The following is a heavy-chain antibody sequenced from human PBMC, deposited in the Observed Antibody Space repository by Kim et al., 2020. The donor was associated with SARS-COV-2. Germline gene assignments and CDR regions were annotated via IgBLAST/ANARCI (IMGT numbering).Heavy chain of an antibody. CDR2: ISSNSRYT. Sequence: GGSLRLSCAASEFIFSDYYMSWIRQAPGKGLEWIAYISSNSRYTIYADSVGGRVTISRDNAKKSLYLHMNSLRGEDTAVYYCARVLEGRRRSPASGRDVWGRGTTVIVSS. J-gene: IGHJ6*02. D-gene: IGHD2-15*01. CDR1: EFIFSDYY. V-gene: IGHV3-11*05. CDR3: ARVLEGRRRSPASGRDV.